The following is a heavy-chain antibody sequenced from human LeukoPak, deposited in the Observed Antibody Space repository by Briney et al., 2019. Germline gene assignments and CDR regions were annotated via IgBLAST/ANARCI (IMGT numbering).Heavy chain of an antibody. V-gene: IGHV3-74*01. Sequence: GGSLRLSCAACGFTFSSYWVHWVRQAPGKGLVWVSRINSDGSSITYADSVKGRFTISRDNAKNTTFLQMNTLRAEDTAVYYCARGGSYKLDYWGQGTLVTVSS. CDR1: GFTFSSYW. J-gene: IGHJ4*02. CDR3: ARGGSYKLDY. CDR2: INSDGSSI. D-gene: IGHD1-26*01.